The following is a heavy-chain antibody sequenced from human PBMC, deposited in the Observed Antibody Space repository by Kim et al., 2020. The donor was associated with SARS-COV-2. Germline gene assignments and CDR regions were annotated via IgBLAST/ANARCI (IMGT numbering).Heavy chain of an antibody. V-gene: IGHV3-30*18. CDR3: AKPPYSGYDWVPRSLSDY. D-gene: IGHD5-12*01. Sequence: EWVAVISYDGSNKYYADSVKGRFTISRDNSKNTLYLQMNSLRAEDTAVYYCAKPPYSGYDWVPRSLSDYWGQGTLVTVSS. J-gene: IGHJ4*02. CDR2: ISYDGSNK.